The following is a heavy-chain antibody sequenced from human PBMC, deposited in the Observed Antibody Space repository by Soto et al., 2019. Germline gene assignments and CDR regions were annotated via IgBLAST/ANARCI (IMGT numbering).Heavy chain of an antibody. D-gene: IGHD3-9*01. CDR2: IYWDDDK. J-gene: IGHJ4*02. CDR3: AHRAARYRNFDY. V-gene: IGHV2-5*02. CDR1: GFSLSTSGVG. Sequence: QITLKESGPTLVKPTQTLTLTCTFSGFSLSTSGVGVGWIRQPPGKALEWLALIYWDDDKRYSPSLKSRLTNTKDTSKNQVVLTMTNMDPVDTATSYSAHRAARYRNFDYWGQGTLVTVSS.